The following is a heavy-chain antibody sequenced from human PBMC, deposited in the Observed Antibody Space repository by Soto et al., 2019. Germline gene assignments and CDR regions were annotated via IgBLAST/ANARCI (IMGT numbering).Heavy chain of an antibody. Sequence: QVQLVQSGAEVKKPGSSVKVSCKASGGTFSSYAISWVRQAPGQGLEWMGGIIPIFGTANYAQKFQGRVTSTVDESTRAAYMELSRLRSEDRAVYYCAGDRACGGGIPYCGRDGWGQGTTVTV. D-gene: IGHD3-16*02. CDR1: GGTFSSYA. CDR3: AGDRACGGGIPYCGRDG. J-gene: IGHJ6*02. V-gene: IGHV1-69*01. CDR2: IIPIFGTA.